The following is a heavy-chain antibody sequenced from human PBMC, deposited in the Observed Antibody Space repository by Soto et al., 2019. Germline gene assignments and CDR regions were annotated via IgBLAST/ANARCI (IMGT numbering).Heavy chain of an antibody. V-gene: IGHV4-59*08. D-gene: IGHD3-9*01. CDR3: ARHEDWVPRVGAFDI. CDR2: IYYSGST. J-gene: IGHJ3*02. CDR1: GGSISSYY. Sequence: SETLSLTCTVSGGSISSYYWSWIRQPPGKGLEWIGNIYYSGSTNYNPSLKSRVTISVDTSKNQFSLKLSSLTAADTAVYYCARHEDWVPRVGAFDIWGQGTMVTVSS.